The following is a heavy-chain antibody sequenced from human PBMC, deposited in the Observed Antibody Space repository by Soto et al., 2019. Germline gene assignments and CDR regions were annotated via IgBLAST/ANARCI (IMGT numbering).Heavy chain of an antibody. Sequence: RRLSCVVSGFTFSSYNMNWVRQAPGKGLEWVTYISGSGTTIYYADSVKGRFTISRDNVKNSLYLQMNSLRDEDTAVYYCARSKYIDYWGQGTLVTVSS. CDR1: GFTFSSYN. CDR3: ARSKYIDY. V-gene: IGHV3-48*02. J-gene: IGHJ4*02. CDR2: ISGSGTTI. D-gene: IGHD4-4*01.